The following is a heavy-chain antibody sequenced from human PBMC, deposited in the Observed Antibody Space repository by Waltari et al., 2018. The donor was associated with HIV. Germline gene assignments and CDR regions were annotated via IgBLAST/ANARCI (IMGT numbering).Heavy chain of an antibody. V-gene: IGHV3-23*01. D-gene: IGHD6-13*01. CDR3: VKEHQYSHTWYSYYGMDV. Sequence: EVQVLESGGALVQPGGSLRLSCAASGFTFSTSGMSWVPQARGKGLGGVSTISGSGGSTYYADSVKGRFTVSRDNSKNTLYLQMNSLRAEDTAVYFCVKEHQYSHTWYSYYGMDVWGQGTTVTVSS. CDR2: ISGSGGST. J-gene: IGHJ6*02. CDR1: GFTFSTSG.